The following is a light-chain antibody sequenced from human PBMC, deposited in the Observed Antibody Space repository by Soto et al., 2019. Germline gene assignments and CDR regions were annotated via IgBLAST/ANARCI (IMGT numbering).Light chain of an antibody. CDR1: SSNIGANI. CDR2: SND. Sequence: QSVLTQPPSASGTPGQRVTISCSGSSSNIGANIVNWYQQFPGTAPKLLIYSNDQRPSGVPDRFSASKSGTSASLAISGLQPEDEAQYYCAAWDDSLNGVLFGGGTKLTVL. V-gene: IGLV1-44*01. J-gene: IGLJ2*01. CDR3: AAWDDSLNGVL.